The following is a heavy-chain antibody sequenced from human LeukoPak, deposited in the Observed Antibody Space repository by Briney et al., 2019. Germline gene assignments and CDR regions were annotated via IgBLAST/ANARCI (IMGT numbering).Heavy chain of an antibody. CDR3: ARGRGSSGWSTGKLYYMDV. CDR1: GGSFSGYY. D-gene: IGHD6-19*01. J-gene: IGHJ6*03. Sequence: SETLSLTCAVYGGSFSGYYWSWIRQPPGKGLEWIGEINHSGSTNYNPSLKSRVTISVDTSKNQFSLKLSSVTAADTAVYYCARGRGSSGWSTGKLYYMDVWGKGTTVTVSS. V-gene: IGHV4-34*01. CDR2: INHSGST.